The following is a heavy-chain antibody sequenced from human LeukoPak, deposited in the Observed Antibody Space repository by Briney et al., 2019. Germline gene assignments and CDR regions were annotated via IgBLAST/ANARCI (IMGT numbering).Heavy chain of an antibody. Sequence: GASVKVSCKASGYTFTSYGISWVRQAPGQGPEWMGWISAYNGNTNYAQKLQGRVTMTTDTSTSTAYMELRSLRSDDTAVYYCARGRTSITGTTFFDYWGQGTLATVSS. J-gene: IGHJ4*02. D-gene: IGHD1-20*01. V-gene: IGHV1-18*01. CDR1: GYTFTSYG. CDR3: ARGRTSITGTTFFDY. CDR2: ISAYNGNT.